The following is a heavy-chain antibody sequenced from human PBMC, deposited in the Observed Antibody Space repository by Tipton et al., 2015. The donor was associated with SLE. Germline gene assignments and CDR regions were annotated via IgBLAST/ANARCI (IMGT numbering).Heavy chain of an antibody. V-gene: IGHV4-39*07. CDR1: GGSISSSSYY. CDR2: IYYSGST. D-gene: IGHD2-2*02. CDR3: ARGREYQLLYCAFDI. Sequence: TLSLTCTVSGGSISSSSYYWGWIRQPPGKGLEWIGGIYYSGSTYYNPSLKSRVTISVDTSKNQFSLKLSSVTAADTAVYYCARGREYQLLYCAFDIWGQGTMVTVSS. J-gene: IGHJ3*02.